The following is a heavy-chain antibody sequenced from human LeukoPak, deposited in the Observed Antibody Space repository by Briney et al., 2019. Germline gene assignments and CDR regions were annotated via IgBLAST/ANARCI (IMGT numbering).Heavy chain of an antibody. CDR2: IYSGGST. V-gene: IGHV3-53*01. J-gene: IGHJ4*02. CDR3: ARAYCGGDCYGGAYYFDY. CDR1: GFTVSSNY. Sequence: GGSLRLSCAASGFTVSSNYMSWVRQAPGKGLEWVSVIYSGGSTYYADSVKGRFTISRDNSKNTLYLQMNSLRAEDTAVYYCARAYCGGDCYGGAYYFDYWGQGTLVTVSS. D-gene: IGHD2-21*02.